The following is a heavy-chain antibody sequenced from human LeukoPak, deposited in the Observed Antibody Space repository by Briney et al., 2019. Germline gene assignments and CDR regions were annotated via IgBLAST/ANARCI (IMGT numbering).Heavy chain of an antibody. Sequence: PGGSLRLSCAASGFIFTNFAMHWVRQAPGKGLEWVSVISFDGSDKYYADSVKGRFTISRDKSKNTLYLQMNSLRPEDTAIYYCARDSYYYASGSDFDPWGQGTLVTVSS. D-gene: IGHD3-10*01. J-gene: IGHJ5*02. V-gene: IGHV3-30-3*01. CDR1: GFIFTNFA. CDR3: ARDSYYYASGSDFDP. CDR2: ISFDGSDK.